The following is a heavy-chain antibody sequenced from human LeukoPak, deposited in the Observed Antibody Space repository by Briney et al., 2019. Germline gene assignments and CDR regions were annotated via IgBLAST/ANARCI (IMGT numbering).Heavy chain of an antibody. J-gene: IGHJ4*02. CDR2: INHSGST. Sequence: SETLSLTCAVYGGSFSGYYWSWIRQPPGKGLEWIGEINHSGSTNYNPSLKSRVTISVDTSKNQFSLKLSSVTAADTAVYYCARVSRLVVPAASAFDYWGQRTLVTVSP. CDR1: GGSFSGYY. D-gene: IGHD2-2*01. CDR3: ARVSRLVVPAASAFDY. V-gene: IGHV4-34*01.